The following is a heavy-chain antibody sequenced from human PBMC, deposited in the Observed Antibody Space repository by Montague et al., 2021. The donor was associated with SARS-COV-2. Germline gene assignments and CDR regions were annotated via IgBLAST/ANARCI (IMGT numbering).Heavy chain of an antibody. Sequence: ETLSLTRTVSGDSISYFYWSWIRRPAGKGLEWIGRVSASGSTNYNPSLNSRVTMSVDTSKKQFSLRLSPVTAADTAVYYCARDVVAAPGTFDYWGQGTLVTVSS. J-gene: IGHJ4*02. CDR3: ARDVVAAPGTFDY. CDR1: GDSISYFY. V-gene: IGHV4-4*07. D-gene: IGHD6-13*01. CDR2: VSASGST.